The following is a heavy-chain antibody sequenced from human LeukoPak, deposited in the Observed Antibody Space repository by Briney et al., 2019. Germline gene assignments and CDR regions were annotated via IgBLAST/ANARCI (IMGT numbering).Heavy chain of an antibody. CDR2: IWFDGSNK. CDR1: GFTFNNYG. Sequence: PGGSLSLSCEPPGFTFNNYGMHWVGQAPGNGLAWVAVIWFDGSNKYYGDSVKGRFTISRDNSKNTLYLQMNSLGAEDRAGYYCARGAQNIDYWGQGTLVTVSS. V-gene: IGHV3-33*01. D-gene: IGHD1/OR15-1a*01. CDR3: ARGAQNIDY. J-gene: IGHJ4*02.